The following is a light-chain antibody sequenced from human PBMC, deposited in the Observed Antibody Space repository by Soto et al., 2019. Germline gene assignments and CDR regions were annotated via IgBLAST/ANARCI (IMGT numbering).Light chain of an antibody. CDR1: QSVSSY. CDR2: DAS. J-gene: IGKJ4*01. V-gene: IGKV3-11*01. Sequence: EIVMTQAPATRSVSPGERATLSGGASQSVSSYLAWYQQKPGQAPRLLIYDASNRATGIPARFSGRGSGTDFTLTISSLEPEDLATYYCQQYDNWPLTFGGGTKVDIK. CDR3: QQYDNWPLT.